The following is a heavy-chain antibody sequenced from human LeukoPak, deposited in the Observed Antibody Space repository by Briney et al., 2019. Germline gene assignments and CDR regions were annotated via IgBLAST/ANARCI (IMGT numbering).Heavy chain of an antibody. Sequence: ASVKVSCKASGYTFTGYYMHWVRQAPGQGLEWMGWINPNSCGTNYAQKFQGRVTMTRDTSISTAYMELSRLRSDDTAVYYCARDDSSGYPDYWGQGTLVTASS. V-gene: IGHV1-2*02. CDR2: INPNSCGT. J-gene: IGHJ4*02. CDR3: ARDDSSGYPDY. CDR1: GYTFTGYY. D-gene: IGHD3-22*01.